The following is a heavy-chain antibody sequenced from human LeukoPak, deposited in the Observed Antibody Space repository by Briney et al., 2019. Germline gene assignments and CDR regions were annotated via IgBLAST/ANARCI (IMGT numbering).Heavy chain of an antibody. Sequence: GGSLRLSCAASGFTFSSYGMHWVRQAPGKGLEWVAVIWYDGSNKYYADSVKGRFTISRDNSKNTLYLKMNSLRAEDTAVYYCAKDTGEYSYGYIDYWGQGTLVTVSS. CDR3: AKDTGEYSYGYIDY. D-gene: IGHD5-18*01. CDR1: GFTFSSYG. V-gene: IGHV3-33*06. J-gene: IGHJ4*02. CDR2: IWYDGSNK.